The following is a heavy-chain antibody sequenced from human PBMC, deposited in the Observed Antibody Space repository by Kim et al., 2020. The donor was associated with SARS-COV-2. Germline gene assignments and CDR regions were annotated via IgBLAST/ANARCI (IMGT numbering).Heavy chain of an antibody. J-gene: IGHJ4*02. Sequence: GGSLRLSCAASGFTFSSYGMHWVRQAPGKGLEWVAVISYDGSNKYYADSVKGRFTISRDNSKNTLYLQMNSLRAEDTAVYYCAKDYRRAKNCGGDCYSDSYWGQGTLVTVSS. D-gene: IGHD2-21*02. CDR3: AKDYRRAKNCGGDCYSDSY. CDR1: GFTFSSYG. V-gene: IGHV3-30*18. CDR2: ISYDGSNK.